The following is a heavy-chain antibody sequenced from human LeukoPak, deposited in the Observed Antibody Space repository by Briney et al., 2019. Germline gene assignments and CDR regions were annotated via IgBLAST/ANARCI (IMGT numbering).Heavy chain of an antibody. CDR2: IKQDGSEK. CDR3: ARVGAAAGTLYYYYGMDV. D-gene: IGHD6-13*01. CDR1: GFTFSSYW. V-gene: IGHV3-7*03. Sequence: GGSLRLSCAASGFTFSSYWMSWVRQASGKGLEWVANIKQDGSEKYYVDSVKGRFTISRDNAKNSLYLQMNSLRAEDTAVYYCARVGAAAGTLYYYYGMDVWGKGTTVTDSS. J-gene: IGHJ6*04.